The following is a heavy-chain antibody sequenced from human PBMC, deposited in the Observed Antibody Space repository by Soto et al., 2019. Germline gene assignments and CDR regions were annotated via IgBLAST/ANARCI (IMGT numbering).Heavy chain of an antibody. CDR3: ARESVDILTGYYSAGLGC. V-gene: IGHV4-59*01. CDR1: GGSISSYY. J-gene: IGHJ4*02. Sequence: QVQLQESGPGLVKPSVTLSLTCTGSGGSISSYYWSGIRQPPGKGLEWIGYIYYSGSTNRNPSLKSQDTISVDTSKNQCSMKLSSVTGADTAVYYCARESVDILTGYYSAGLGCWGQGTLVTVTS. CDR2: IYYSGST. D-gene: IGHD3-9*01.